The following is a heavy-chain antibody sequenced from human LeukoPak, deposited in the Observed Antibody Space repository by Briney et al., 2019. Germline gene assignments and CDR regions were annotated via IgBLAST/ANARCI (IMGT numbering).Heavy chain of an antibody. V-gene: IGHV3-66*01. CDR2: IYSGGTT. Sequence: GGSLRLSCAASGFTVNRNYMIWIRQAPGEGLECVSVIYSGGTTWYADSVKGRFTISRDTNTLYLQMNSLRAEDTAVYYCARKSDSLLVREGDCWGQGTLVSVSS. D-gene: IGHD3-10*01. J-gene: IGHJ4*02. CDR1: GFTVNRNY. CDR3: ARKSDSLLVREGDC.